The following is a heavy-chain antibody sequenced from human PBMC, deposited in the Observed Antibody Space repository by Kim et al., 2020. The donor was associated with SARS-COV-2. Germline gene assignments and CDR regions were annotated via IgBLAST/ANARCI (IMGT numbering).Heavy chain of an antibody. CDR1: GFTFKNYG. CDR2: IWFDGSNA. Sequence: GGSLRLSCTTSGFTFKNYGIHWVRQAPGKGLEWVAVIWFDGSNAFYEDSLKGRFTISRDNFKNILYLHMNSLRAEDTAVYYCAKAGSVGTYYYYGLDVWGQGTTVTVSS. CDR3: AKAGSVGTYYYYGLDV. D-gene: IGHD7-27*01. J-gene: IGHJ6*02. V-gene: IGHV3-33*06.